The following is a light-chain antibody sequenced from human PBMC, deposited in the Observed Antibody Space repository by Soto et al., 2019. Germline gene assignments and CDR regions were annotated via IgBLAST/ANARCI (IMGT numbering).Light chain of an antibody. CDR2: FGS. V-gene: IGKV2-28*01. Sequence: EIVMTQSPLTLPVTPGEPASISCRSSQSLLYNNTYKYLDWYVQKPGQSPQLLIYFGSNRAPGDTDRFSVHGSGTAFTLKINRLEAEDVGPEDCLQARQSLTFGERTRLQ. CDR3: LQARQSLT. CDR1: QSLLYNNTYKY. J-gene: IGKJ5*01.